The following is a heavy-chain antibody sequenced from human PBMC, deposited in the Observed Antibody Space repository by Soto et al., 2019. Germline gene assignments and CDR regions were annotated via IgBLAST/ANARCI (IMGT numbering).Heavy chain of an antibody. V-gene: IGHV3-21*01. D-gene: IGHD3-22*01. Sequence: GGSLRLSCAASGFTFSSYSMNWVRQAPGKGLEWVSSISSSSSYIYYADSVKGRFTISRDNAKNSLYLQMNSLRAEDTAVYYCARRSHLSLYRSGYYPLPTYYWGQACLVTVPS. CDR2: ISSSSSYI. CDR1: GFTFSSYS. CDR3: ARRSHLSLYRSGYYPLPTYY. J-gene: IGHJ4*02.